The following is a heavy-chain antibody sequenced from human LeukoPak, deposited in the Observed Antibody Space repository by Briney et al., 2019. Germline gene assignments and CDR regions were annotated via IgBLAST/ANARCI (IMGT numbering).Heavy chain of an antibody. Sequence: PSETLSLTCTVSGGSISSGGYYWSWIRQHPGKGLGWIGYIYYSGSTYYNPSLKSRVSISVDASKNQFSLKLSAVTAADTAVYYCARGQGVNWVKADYWGQGTLVTVSS. V-gene: IGHV4-31*03. D-gene: IGHD7-27*01. CDR2: IYYSGST. J-gene: IGHJ4*02. CDR3: ARGQGVNWVKADY. CDR1: GGSISSGGYY.